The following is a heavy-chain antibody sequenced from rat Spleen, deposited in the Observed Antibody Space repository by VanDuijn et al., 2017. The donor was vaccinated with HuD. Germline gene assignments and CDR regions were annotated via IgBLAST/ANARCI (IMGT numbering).Heavy chain of an antibody. Sequence: EVQLVESDGGLVQPGGSLKLSCAASGFTFSDYYMAWVRQAPTKGLEWVATINYDGSRTDYRDSVKGRFTISRDNAKSTLYLQMSSLRSEDTATYYCTRGGFYRYWGQGVMVTVSS. J-gene: IGHJ2*01. D-gene: IGHD1-1*01. CDR1: GFTFSDYY. V-gene: IGHV5-29*01. CDR3: TRGGFYRY. CDR2: INYDGSRT.